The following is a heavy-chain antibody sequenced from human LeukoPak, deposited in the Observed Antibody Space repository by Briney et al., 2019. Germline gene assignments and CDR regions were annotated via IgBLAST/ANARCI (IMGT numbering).Heavy chain of an antibody. Sequence: SETLSLTCIVSGDSINNYFWSWIRQSPGKGLEWIGLVSYSGSTNYNPSLKSRVTISVDTSKTQFSLKLTSVTAADTAIYYCARDRRPTEYQLQYAYFENWGQGVLVTVSS. V-gene: IGHV4-59*01. CDR3: ARDRRPTEYQLQYAYFEN. CDR2: VSYSGST. J-gene: IGHJ4*02. CDR1: GDSINNYF. D-gene: IGHD2/OR15-2a*01.